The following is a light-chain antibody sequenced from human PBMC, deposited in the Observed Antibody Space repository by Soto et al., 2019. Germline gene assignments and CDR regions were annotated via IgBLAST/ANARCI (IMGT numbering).Light chain of an antibody. Sequence: EIVMTQSPATLSVSPGERATLSCRASQSVRSNLAWYQQQPGQAPRLLIYVASTRATGIPARFSGSGSGTDFTLNIITLQSEDLAVYYCQQYKDWPPWTFGQGTKVEIK. CDR1: QSVRSN. J-gene: IGKJ1*01. V-gene: IGKV3-15*01. CDR3: QQYKDWPPWT. CDR2: VAS.